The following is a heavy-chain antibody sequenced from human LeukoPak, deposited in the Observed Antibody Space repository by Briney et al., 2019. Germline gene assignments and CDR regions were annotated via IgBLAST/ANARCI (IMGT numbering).Heavy chain of an antibody. J-gene: IGHJ4*02. V-gene: IGHV1-18*01. Sequence: ASVKVSCKASGYTFTSYGISWVRQAPGQGLEWMGWISAYNGNTNYAQKLQGRVTMTTDTSTSTAYMELRSLRSDDTAVYYCARDLRGLGYDSSGYHYWGQGTLATVSS. CDR1: GYTFTSYG. D-gene: IGHD3-22*01. CDR3: ARDLRGLGYDSSGYHY. CDR2: ISAYNGNT.